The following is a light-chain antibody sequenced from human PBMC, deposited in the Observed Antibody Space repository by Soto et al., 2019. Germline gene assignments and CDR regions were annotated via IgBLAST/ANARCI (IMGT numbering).Light chain of an antibody. CDR2: EVS. Sequence: QSVLTQPASVSGSPGQSITISCTGTSSDVGSYNLVSWYQQHPTKAPKLMIYEVSKRPSGVSNRFSGSKSDNTASLTISGLQAEDEADYSCCSYAGSSTLAVFGGGTQLTVL. CDR1: SSDVGSYNL. J-gene: IGLJ7*01. CDR3: CSYAGSSTLAV. V-gene: IGLV2-23*02.